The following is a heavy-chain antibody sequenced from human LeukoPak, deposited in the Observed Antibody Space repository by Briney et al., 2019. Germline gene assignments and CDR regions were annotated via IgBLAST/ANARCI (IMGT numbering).Heavy chain of an antibody. J-gene: IGHJ4*02. D-gene: IGHD6-19*01. CDR2: ISGSGDSS. Sequence: PGGSLRLSCAASGFTFSSYAMSWVRQAPGKGLEWVSAISGSGDSSYYADSVKGRFTISRDNSKNTLYLQMNSLRAEDTAVYYCANRRWLVSSFDYWGQGTLVTVSS. CDR3: ANRRWLVSSFDY. V-gene: IGHV3-23*01. CDR1: GFTFSSYA.